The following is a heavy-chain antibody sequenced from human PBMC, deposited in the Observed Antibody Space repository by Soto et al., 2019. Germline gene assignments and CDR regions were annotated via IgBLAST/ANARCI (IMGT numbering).Heavy chain of an antibody. CDR1: EFTFSSYA. D-gene: IGHD4-4*01. CDR2: IISSGTGT. CDR3: AKNSYRSYYYGMDV. J-gene: IGHJ6*02. Sequence: EVHLLESGGGLVQPGGSLRLSCAASEFTFSSYAMSWVRQAPGQGLEWVSSIISSGTGTYYADSVKGRFTISRDNSKNTMYLQMNSLSAEDTAVYYCAKNSYRSYYYGMDVWGRGTTVTVSS. V-gene: IGHV3-23*01.